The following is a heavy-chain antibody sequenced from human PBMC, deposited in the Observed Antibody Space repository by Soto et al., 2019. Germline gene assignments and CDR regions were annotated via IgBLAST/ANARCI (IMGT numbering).Heavy chain of an antibody. CDR3: TRDLDYDILTGYYAYYGMDV. D-gene: IGHD3-9*01. J-gene: IGHJ6*02. CDR1: GFTFGDYA. V-gene: IGHV3-49*03. Sequence: GSLRLSCTASGFTFGDYAMSWFRQAPGKGLEWVGFIRSKAYGGTTEYAASVKGRFTISRDDSKSIAYLQMNSLKTEDTAVYYCTRDLDYDILTGYYAYYGMDVWGQGTTVTVSS. CDR2: IRSKAYGGTT.